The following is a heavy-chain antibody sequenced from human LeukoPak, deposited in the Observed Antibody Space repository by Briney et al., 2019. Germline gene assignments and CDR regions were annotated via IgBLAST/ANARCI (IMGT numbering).Heavy chain of an antibody. CDR1: GVTVSSSY. CDR2: IYSGGST. V-gene: IGHV3-66*02. Sequence: PGGSLRLPCAVSGVTVSSSYMSWVRQAPGKGLEWVSVIYSGGSTYYADSVKGRFTIARDNSKNTLYLQMNSLRAEVTAVYYCARESNYDYWGQGTLVTVSS. J-gene: IGHJ4*01. CDR3: ARESNYDY.